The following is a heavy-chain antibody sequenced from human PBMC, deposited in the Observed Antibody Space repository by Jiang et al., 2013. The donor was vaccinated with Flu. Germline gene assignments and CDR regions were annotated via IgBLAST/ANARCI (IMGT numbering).Heavy chain of an antibody. CDR3: ARVVTMIVVGISGAFDI. Sequence: SLTCTVSGGSISSYYWSWIRAAPREGTGVDWVYLLQWEHQLQPSLKSRVTISVDTSKNQFSLKLSSVTAADTAVYYCARVVTMIVVGISGAFDIWGQGTMVTVSS. D-gene: IGHD3-22*01. J-gene: IGHJ3*02. CDR2: LLQWEH. CDR1: GGSISSYY. V-gene: IGHV4-59*01.